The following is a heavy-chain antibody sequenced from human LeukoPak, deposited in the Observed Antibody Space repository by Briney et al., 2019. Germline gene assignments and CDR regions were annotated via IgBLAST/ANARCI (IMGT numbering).Heavy chain of an antibody. CDR1: GYTFTGYY. CDR3: ARSSVLLWFGEVDY. V-gene: IGHV1-2*02. J-gene: IGHJ4*02. Sequence: ASVKVSCKASGYTFTGYYMHWVRQAPGQGLEWMGWINPNSGGTNYAQKFQGRVTMTRDTSISTAYMELGRLRSDDTAVYYCARSSVLLWFGEVDYWGQGTLVTVSS. D-gene: IGHD3-10*01. CDR2: INPNSGGT.